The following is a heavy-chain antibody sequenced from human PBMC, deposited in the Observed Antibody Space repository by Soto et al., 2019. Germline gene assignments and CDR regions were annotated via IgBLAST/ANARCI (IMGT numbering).Heavy chain of an antibody. V-gene: IGHV3-21*04. J-gene: IGHJ3*02. Sequence: GGSLRLSCAASGFTFSSYSMNWVRQAPGKGLEWVSSISSSSSYINYADSVKGRFTISRDNAKNSLYLQMNSLRAEDTAVYYCANPNYYDSSPDAFDIWGQGTMVTVSS. CDR2: ISSSSSYI. CDR3: ANPNYYDSSPDAFDI. CDR1: GFTFSSYS. D-gene: IGHD3-22*01.